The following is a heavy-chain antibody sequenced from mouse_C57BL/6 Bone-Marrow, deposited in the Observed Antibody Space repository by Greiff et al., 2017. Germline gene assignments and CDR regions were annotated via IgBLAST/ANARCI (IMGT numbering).Heavy chain of an antibody. J-gene: IGHJ2*01. CDR2: IYPGSGNT. Sequence: VQLQQSGAELVRPGASVKLSCKASGYTFTDYYINWVKQRPGQGLEWIARIYPGSGNTYYNEKFKSKATLTVDTSSSTAYMQLSSLTSEDSAVYYCARWVSTVGDYWGQGTTLTVSS. CDR1: GYTFTDYY. V-gene: IGHV1-76*01. D-gene: IGHD1-1*01. CDR3: ARWVSTVGDY.